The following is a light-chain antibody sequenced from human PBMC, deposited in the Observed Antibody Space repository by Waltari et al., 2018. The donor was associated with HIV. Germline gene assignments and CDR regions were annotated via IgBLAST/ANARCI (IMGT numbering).Light chain of an antibody. CDR1: QSVSSNY. CDR2: DAS. J-gene: IGKJ2*01. Sequence: EIVLTQSPGALSLSPGERATLSCRASQSVSSNYLAWYQQKPGQAPRLLIYDASNRATGIPARFSGSGSGTDFTLTISSLEPEDFAVYYCQHRSSWLPYTFGQGTKLEIK. CDR3: QHRSSWLPYT. V-gene: IGKV3D-20*02.